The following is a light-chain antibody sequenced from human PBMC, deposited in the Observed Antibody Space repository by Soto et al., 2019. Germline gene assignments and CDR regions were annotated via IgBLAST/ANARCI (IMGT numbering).Light chain of an antibody. CDR2: GAS. J-gene: IGKJ1*01. V-gene: IGKV3-20*01. CDR1: QSISSNY. CDR3: QKYAVSPWT. Sequence: EIVLTQSPGTLSLSPGERATLSCRASQSISSNYLAWYQQKPGQAPRLLIYGASNRATGIPDRFSGSESGTDFTLTISRLEPEDFAVYLCQKYAVSPWTFGQGTKVEIK.